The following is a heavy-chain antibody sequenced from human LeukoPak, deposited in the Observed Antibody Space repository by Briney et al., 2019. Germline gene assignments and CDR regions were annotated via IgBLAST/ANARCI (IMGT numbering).Heavy chain of an antibody. V-gene: IGHV3-49*03. J-gene: IGHJ4*02. CDR2: IRSKAYGGTT. Sequence: PGGSLRLSCTASGFTFGDYAMSWFRQAPGKGLEWVGFIRSKAYGGTTEYAASVKGRFTISRDDSKSIAYLQMNSLKTEDTAVYYCTRDRTIVATILDFDYWGQGTLVTVSS. CDR1: GFTFGDYA. D-gene: IGHD5-12*01. CDR3: TRDRTIVATILDFDY.